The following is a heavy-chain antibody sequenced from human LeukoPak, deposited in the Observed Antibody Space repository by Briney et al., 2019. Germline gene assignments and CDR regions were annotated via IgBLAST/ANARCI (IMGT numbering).Heavy chain of an antibody. J-gene: IGHJ4*02. CDR1: GFTVSSNY. Sequence: GGSLRLSCAASGFTVSSNYMTWVRQAPGKGLEWVSTIYSVGSTYYADSVKGRFIISRDSSTNTLYLQMNSLRAEDTAAYFCARDGGYSYAYFDYWGQGTLVTVSS. V-gene: IGHV3-53*01. CDR3: ARDGGYSYAYFDY. D-gene: IGHD5-18*01. CDR2: IYSVGST.